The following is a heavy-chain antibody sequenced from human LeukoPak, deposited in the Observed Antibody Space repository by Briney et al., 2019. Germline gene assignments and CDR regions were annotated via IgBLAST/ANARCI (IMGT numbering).Heavy chain of an antibody. CDR2: ISSSGSTI. CDR1: GFTFSSYE. J-gene: IGHJ6*02. V-gene: IGHV3-48*03. Sequence: GGSLRLSCAASGFTFSSYEMNWVRQAPGKGLEWVSYISSSGSTIYYADSVKGRFTISRDSAKNSLYLQMNSLRAEDTAVYYCARAAYDSSGFPYYYYYYGMDVWGQGTTVTVSS. CDR3: ARAAYDSSGFPYYYYYYGMDV. D-gene: IGHD3-22*01.